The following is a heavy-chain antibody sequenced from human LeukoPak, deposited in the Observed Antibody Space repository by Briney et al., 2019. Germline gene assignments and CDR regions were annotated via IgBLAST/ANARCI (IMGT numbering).Heavy chain of an antibody. CDR1: ENSFTTSW. Sequence: GESLKISCKASENSFTTSWIGWVRQMPGRGLEWMGIIYPGDSDTRYSPSFQGQVTISADKSISTAYLQWSSLKASDTAMYYCARHGYISGWDGTFFDYWGQGDLVIVSS. V-gene: IGHV5-51*01. CDR2: IYPGDSDT. J-gene: IGHJ4*02. CDR3: ARHGYISGWDGTFFDY. D-gene: IGHD6-19*01.